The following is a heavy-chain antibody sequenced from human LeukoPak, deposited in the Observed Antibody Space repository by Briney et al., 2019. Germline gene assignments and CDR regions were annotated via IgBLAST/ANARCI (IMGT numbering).Heavy chain of an antibody. J-gene: IGHJ4*02. CDR2: ISSSSSYI. CDR3: AKDHCSSTSCYLRVWDY. D-gene: IGHD2-2*01. V-gene: IGHV3-21*04. CDR1: GFAFSSYS. Sequence: GGSLRLSCAASGFAFSSYSMNWVRQAPGKGLEWVSSISSSSSYIYYADSVKGRFTISRENAKKSLYLQMNSLRAEDTAVYYCAKDHCSSTSCYLRVWDYWGQGTLVTVSS.